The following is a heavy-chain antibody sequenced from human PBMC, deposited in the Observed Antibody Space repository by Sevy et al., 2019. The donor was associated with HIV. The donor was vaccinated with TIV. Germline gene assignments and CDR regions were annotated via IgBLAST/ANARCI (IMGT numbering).Heavy chain of an antibody. D-gene: IGHD2-2*01. Sequence: SETLSLTCTVSGGSISSGSYYWSWIRQPAGKGLEWIGRIYTSGSTNYNPSLKSRVTMSVDTSKNQFSLKLSSVTAADTAVYYCARGDIVLVPAYYYGMDVWGQGTTVTVSS. V-gene: IGHV4-61*02. J-gene: IGHJ6*02. CDR3: ARGDIVLVPAYYYGMDV. CDR1: GGSISSGSYY. CDR2: IYTSGST.